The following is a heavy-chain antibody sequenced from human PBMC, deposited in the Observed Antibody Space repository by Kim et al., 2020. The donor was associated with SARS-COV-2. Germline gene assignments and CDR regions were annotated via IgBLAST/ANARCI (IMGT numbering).Heavy chain of an antibody. J-gene: IGHJ5*02. Sequence: SVKVSCKASGGTFSSYAISWVRQAPGQGLEWMGGIIPIFGTANYAQKFQGRVTITADESTSTAYMELSSLRSEDTVVYYCAREIMAAAGTGLAFRFDPWGQGTLVTVSS. CDR2: IIPIFGTA. CDR1: GGTFSSYA. CDR3: AREIMAAAGTGLAFRFDP. V-gene: IGHV1-69*13. D-gene: IGHD6-13*01.